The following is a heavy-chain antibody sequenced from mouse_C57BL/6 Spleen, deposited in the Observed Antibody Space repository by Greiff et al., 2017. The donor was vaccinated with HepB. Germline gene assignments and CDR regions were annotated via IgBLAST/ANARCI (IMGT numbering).Heavy chain of an antibody. Sequence: EVQLVESGPGLVKPSQSLSLTCSVTGYSITSGYYWNWIRQFPGNKLEWMGYISYDGSNNYNPSLKNRISITRDTSKNQFFLKLNSVTTEDTATYYCASYYYGNYGDYYAMDYWGQGTSVTVSS. V-gene: IGHV3-6*01. CDR2: ISYDGSN. D-gene: IGHD2-1*01. J-gene: IGHJ4*01. CDR1: GYSITSGYY. CDR3: ASYYYGNYGDYYAMDY.